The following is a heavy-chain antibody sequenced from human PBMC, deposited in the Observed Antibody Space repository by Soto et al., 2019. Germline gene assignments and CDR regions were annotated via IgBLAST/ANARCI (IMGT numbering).Heavy chain of an antibody. D-gene: IGHD5-18*01. CDR3: AREVDAYSYGPHFDY. J-gene: IGHJ4*02. Sequence: QVQLVQSGAEVKKPGSSVKVSCKASGGTFSSYAISWVRQAPGQGLEWMGGIIPIFGTANYAQKFQGRVTINADETTSTAYMELSTLRSEDTAVYYCAREVDAYSYGPHFDYWCQGTLVTVSS. CDR1: GGTFSSYA. CDR2: IIPIFGTA. V-gene: IGHV1-69*01.